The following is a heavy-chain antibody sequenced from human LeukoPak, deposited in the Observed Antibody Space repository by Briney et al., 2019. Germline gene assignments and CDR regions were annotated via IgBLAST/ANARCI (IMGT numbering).Heavy chain of an antibody. V-gene: IGHV4-59*01. CDR3: AREGSGSYSTFDY. CDR1: GGSINSYY. CDR2: MYYSGST. J-gene: IGHJ4*02. D-gene: IGHD1-26*01. Sequence: SETPSLTCTVSGGSINSYYWSWIRQPPGEGLEWIGYMYYSGSTSYNPSLKSRVTISVDTSVDTSMNQFSLRLSSVTAEDTAVYYCAREGSGSYSTFDYWGQGTLVTVSS.